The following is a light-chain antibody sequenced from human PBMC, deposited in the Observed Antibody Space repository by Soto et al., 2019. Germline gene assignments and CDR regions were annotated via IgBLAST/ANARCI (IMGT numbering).Light chain of an antibody. CDR2: EVT. CDR1: SGDIGSYNR. Sequence: QSGLTQPASVSGSPGQSITISCTGTSGDIGSYNRVSWYQQHPGKAPKIIIYEVTDRPSGVSNRFSGSKSGNTASLTISGLQADHEAEYYCSSYTHINKRACVFGTGSKVTVL. J-gene: IGLJ1*01. V-gene: IGLV2-14*01. CDR3: SSYTHINKRACV.